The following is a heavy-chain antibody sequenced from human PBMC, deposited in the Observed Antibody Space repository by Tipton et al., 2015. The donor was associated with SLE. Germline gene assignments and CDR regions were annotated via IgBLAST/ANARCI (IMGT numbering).Heavy chain of an antibody. D-gene: IGHD5-24*01. V-gene: IGHV4-38-2*01. Sequence: TLSLTCAVSGYSISSGYYWGWIRQPPGKGLEWIGYIYYSGRTNYNPSLKSRVTISVDTSKNQFSLKLSSVTAADTAVYYCARGEMATMGFDYWGQGTLVTVSS. CDR2: IYYSGRT. CDR3: ARGEMATMGFDY. CDR1: GYSISSGYY. J-gene: IGHJ4*02.